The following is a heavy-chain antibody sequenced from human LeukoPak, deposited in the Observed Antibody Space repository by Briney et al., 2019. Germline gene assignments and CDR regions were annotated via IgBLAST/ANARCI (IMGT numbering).Heavy chain of an antibody. CDR1: GFTFSSYE. V-gene: IGHV3-48*03. CDR2: ISSSGYPI. J-gene: IGHJ3*02. D-gene: IGHD3-9*01. Sequence: PGGSLRLSCAASGFTFSSYEMNWVRQAPGEGLEWVSYISSSGYPIYYADSVKGRFTISRDNAKHSLYLQMNSLRAEDTAVYYCARDGGYDILTGYYSSGIGAFDIWGQGTMVTVSS. CDR3: ARDGGYDILTGYYSSGIGAFDI.